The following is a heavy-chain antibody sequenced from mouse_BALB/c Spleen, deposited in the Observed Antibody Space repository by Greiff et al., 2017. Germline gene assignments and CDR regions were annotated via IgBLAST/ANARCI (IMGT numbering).Heavy chain of an antibody. V-gene: IGHV1-7*01. Sequence: LQESGAELAKPGASVKMSCKASGYTFTSYWMHWVKQRPGQGLEWIGYINPSTGYTEYNQKFKDKATLTADKSSSTAYMQLSSLTSEDSAVYYCARRFTTEAMDYWGQGTSVTVSS. J-gene: IGHJ4*01. CDR2: INPSTGYT. CDR1: GYTFTSYW. CDR3: ARRFTTEAMDY. D-gene: IGHD1-1*01.